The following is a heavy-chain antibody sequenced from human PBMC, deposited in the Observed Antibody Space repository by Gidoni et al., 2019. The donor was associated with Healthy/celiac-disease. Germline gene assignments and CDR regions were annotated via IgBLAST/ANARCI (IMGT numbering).Heavy chain of an antibody. Sequence: EVQLVESGGGLVQPGRSLRLSCAASGFTFDDYAMHWVRQAPGKGLEWVSGISWNSGSIGYADSVKGRFTISRDNAKNSLYLQMNSLRAEDTALYYCAKGCGSYSHYYYGMDVWGQGTTVTVSS. CDR3: AKGCGSYSHYYYGMDV. J-gene: IGHJ6*02. CDR1: GFTFDDYA. D-gene: IGHD1-26*01. CDR2: ISWNSGSI. V-gene: IGHV3-9*01.